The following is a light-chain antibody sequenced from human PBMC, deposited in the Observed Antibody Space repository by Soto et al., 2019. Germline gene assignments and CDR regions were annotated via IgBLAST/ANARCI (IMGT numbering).Light chain of an antibody. CDR2: HVS. Sequence: QSALTQPASVSGSPGQSITISCTGTSSDVGAYNYVSWYRQHPGRAPQLIIYHVSNRPSGVSNRFSGSKSDNTASLTISGLQAEDEADYYCSSFTSSSSYVFGPGTKLTVL. CDR3: SSFTSSSSYV. J-gene: IGLJ1*01. CDR1: SSDVGAYNY. V-gene: IGLV2-14*03.